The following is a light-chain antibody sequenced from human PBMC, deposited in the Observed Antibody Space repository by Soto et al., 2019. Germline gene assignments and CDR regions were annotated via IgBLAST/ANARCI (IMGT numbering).Light chain of an antibody. J-gene: IGLJ1*01. V-gene: IGLV2-11*01. CDR3: CSYAGAYCHV. CDR2: DVN. Sequence: QSALSHPLSGTGSPRQSGKISGTGITRDVGAFTFPSWFQQPPGASFLFLIHDVNKRPPGVPDRFSASKSGNTASLTISGLQAEDEAAYFCCSYAGAYCHVFVNDSKV. CDR1: TRDVGAFTF.